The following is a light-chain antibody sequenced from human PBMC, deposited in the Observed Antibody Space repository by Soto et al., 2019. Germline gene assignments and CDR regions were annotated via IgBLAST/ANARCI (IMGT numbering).Light chain of an antibody. CDR2: AAS. CDR3: QQSDTFPWT. V-gene: IGKV1D-12*01. CDR1: QGISTY. J-gene: IGKJ1*01. Sequence: DIQVTQSPSSLSASVGDRVTITCRASQGISTYLTWYQQKPGKAPTLLISAASTLQSGVPSRFSGSGSGTDFTLTINSLQPEDFATYYCQQSDTFPWTFGQGTKVEMK.